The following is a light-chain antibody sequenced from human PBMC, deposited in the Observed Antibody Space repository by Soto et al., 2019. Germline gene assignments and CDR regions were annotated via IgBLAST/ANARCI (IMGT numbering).Light chain of an antibody. CDR3: QQYGSSIT. CDR1: QSVKSSY. CDR2: GTS. Sequence: IVMTQSPATLSVSPGERATLPCRASQSVKSSYLAWYQHKPGQAPRLLIYGTSSRATGIPDRFSGSGSGTDFTLTISRLEPEDFAVYYCQQYGSSITFGQGTRLEI. J-gene: IGKJ5*01. V-gene: IGKV3-20*01.